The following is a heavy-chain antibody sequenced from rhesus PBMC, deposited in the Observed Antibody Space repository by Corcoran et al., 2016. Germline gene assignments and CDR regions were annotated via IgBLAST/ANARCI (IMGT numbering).Heavy chain of an antibody. D-gene: IGHD3-28*01. CDR3: ARGPIVVIKYGLDS. V-gene: IGHV4-80*01. Sequence: QVQLQESGPGLVKPSETLSPTCAVSGASISRYWWRLIRQPPGKGLEWIGEINGNSGSTYYNPSLKSRVTISKDASKNQFSLKLSSVTAADTAVYYCARGPIVVIKYGLDSWGQGVVVTVSS. J-gene: IGHJ6*01. CDR1: GASISRYW. CDR2: INGNSGST.